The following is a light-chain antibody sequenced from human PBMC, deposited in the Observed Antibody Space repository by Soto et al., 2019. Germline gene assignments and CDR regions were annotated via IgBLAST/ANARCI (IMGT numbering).Light chain of an antibody. V-gene: IGLV2-14*02. Sequence: QCVLTQPASVTGSPGRSIAISCTGTSSDVGSHDLVSWYQQQSGKVPKLIIYDVSSRPSGVSNRFSGSKSGNTASLTISGLQAEDEADYYCSSFTSTTTYVFGTGTKVTVL. J-gene: IGLJ1*01. CDR1: SSDVGSHDL. CDR2: DVS. CDR3: SSFTSTTTYV.